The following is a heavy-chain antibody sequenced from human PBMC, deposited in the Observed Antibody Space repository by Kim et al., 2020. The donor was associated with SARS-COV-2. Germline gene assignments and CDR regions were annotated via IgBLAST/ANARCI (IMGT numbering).Heavy chain of an antibody. Sequence: GGSLRLSCAASGFIFTNYDMDWVRQFPGKGLEWVSAIGPAGDTYYSDSVKGRFTISRENGKNSLYLRMNSLRAGDTAVYYCARASLLTGHGFDLWGRGTLVTVSS. D-gene: IGHD3-9*01. V-gene: IGHV3-13*01. CDR2: IGPAGDT. CDR3: ARASLLTGHGFDL. CDR1: GFIFTNYD. J-gene: IGHJ3*01.